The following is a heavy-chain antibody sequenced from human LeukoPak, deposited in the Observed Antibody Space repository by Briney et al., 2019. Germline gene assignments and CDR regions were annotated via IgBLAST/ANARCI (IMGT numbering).Heavy chain of an antibody. CDR2: ISSNGGST. CDR1: GFTFSSYG. V-gene: IGHV3-64*01. J-gene: IGHJ4*02. D-gene: IGHD3-3*01. Sequence: GGSLRLSCAASGFTFSSYGMHWVRQAPGKGLEYVSAISSNGGSTYYANSVKGRFTISRDNSKNTLYLQMGSLRAEDMAVYYCARDKGLRFLEWLDGILDYWGQGTLVTVSS. CDR3: ARDKGLRFLEWLDGILDY.